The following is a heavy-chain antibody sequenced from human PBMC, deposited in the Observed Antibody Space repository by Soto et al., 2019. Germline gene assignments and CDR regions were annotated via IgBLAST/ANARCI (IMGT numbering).Heavy chain of an antibody. J-gene: IGHJ4*01. CDR3: VRGSASRGYSLFDY. D-gene: IGHD3-22*01. CDR2: ISSYNGNT. CDR1: GYTFTAYG. Sequence: ASVKVSCKASGYTFTAYGFSWVRQAPGQGLEWMGWISSYNGNTKYAQKLQGRVSMTTDTSTSTVSMELRSLGSDDTAVYYCVRGSASRGYSLFDYCGQGSLVTVYS. V-gene: IGHV1-18*01.